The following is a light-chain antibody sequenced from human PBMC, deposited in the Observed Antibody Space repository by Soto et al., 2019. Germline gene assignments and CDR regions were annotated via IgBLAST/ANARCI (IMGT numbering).Light chain of an antibody. CDR1: QSVSTY. J-gene: IGKJ5*01. V-gene: IGKV3-11*01. CDR3: QQRSNWPVT. CDR2: DTS. Sequence: EIFLTQSPTIVSLAAGETATLSRTAGQSVSTYLLWYQQKPGQAPRLLIYDTSNRATGIPARFSGSGSGTDFTLTISSLEPEDFAVYYCQQRSNWPVTFGQGTRLEI.